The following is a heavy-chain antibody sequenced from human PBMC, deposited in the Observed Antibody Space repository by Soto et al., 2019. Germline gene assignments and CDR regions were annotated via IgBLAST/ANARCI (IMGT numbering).Heavy chain of an antibody. V-gene: IGHV1-18*01. CDR1: GYTFTSYG. J-gene: IGHJ3*02. CDR3: ARWKFLEWSTLGDFDI. CDR2: ISAYNGNT. D-gene: IGHD3-3*01. Sequence: GASVKVSCKASGYTFTSYGISWVRQAPGQGLEWMGWISAYNGNTNYAQKLQGRVTMTTDTSTSTAYMELRSLRSDDTAVYYCARWKFLEWSTLGDFDIWGQGTMVTVSS.